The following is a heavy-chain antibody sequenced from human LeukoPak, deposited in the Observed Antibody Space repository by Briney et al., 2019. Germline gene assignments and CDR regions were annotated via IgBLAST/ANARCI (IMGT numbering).Heavy chain of an antibody. CDR2: ITQGGTVK. Sequence: GGSLRLSCGASGFTFSTYWMGWVRQAPGKGLEWLANITQGGTVKYYVDSVKGRFTISRDNAKNSLFLQMNSLRAEDTAVYYCARDVGDLWGQGTLVTVSS. CDR3: ARDVGDL. CDR1: GFTFSTYW. D-gene: IGHD2-21*02. J-gene: IGHJ4*02. V-gene: IGHV3-7*01.